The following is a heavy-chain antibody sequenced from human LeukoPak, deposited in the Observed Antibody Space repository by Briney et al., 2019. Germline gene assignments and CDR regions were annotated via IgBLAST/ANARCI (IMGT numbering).Heavy chain of an antibody. V-gene: IGHV4-30-4*01. CDR1: GGSISSYY. J-gene: IGHJ1*01. CDR3: ARDQFRGYFQH. Sequence: PSETLSLTCTVSGGSISSYYWSWIRQPPGKGLEWIGYIYYSGSTYYNPSLKSRVTISVDTSKNQFSLKLSSVTAADTAVYYCARDQFRGYFQHWGQGTLVTVSS. CDR2: IYYSGST.